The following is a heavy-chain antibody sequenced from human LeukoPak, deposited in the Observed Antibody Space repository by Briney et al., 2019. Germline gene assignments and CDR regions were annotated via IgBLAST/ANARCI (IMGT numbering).Heavy chain of an antibody. CDR3: ARGLGYCTGGVCRNDAFDI. V-gene: IGHV1-8*01. CDR2: MNPNSGNT. D-gene: IGHD2-8*02. J-gene: IGHJ3*02. CDR1: GYTFTSYD. Sequence: GASVKVSCKASGYTFTSYDINWVRQATRQGLEWMGWMNPNSGNTGYAQKFQGRVTMTRNTSISTAYMELSSLRSEDTAVYYCARGLGYCTGGVCRNDAFDIWGQGTMVTVSS.